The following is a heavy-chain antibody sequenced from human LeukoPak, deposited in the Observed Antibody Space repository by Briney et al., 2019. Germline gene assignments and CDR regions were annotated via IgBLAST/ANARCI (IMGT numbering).Heavy chain of an antibody. Sequence: GGSLRLSCAVSGITLSNYGMSWVRQAPGKGLEWVAGISDSGGSTNYADSVKGRFTISRDNPKNTLYLQMNSLRAEDTAVYFCAKRGVVIRVILVGFHKEAYYFDSWGRGAPVTVSS. J-gene: IGHJ4*02. V-gene: IGHV3-23*01. D-gene: IGHD3-22*01. CDR3: AKRGVVIRVILVGFHKEAYYFDS. CDR1: GITLSNYG. CDR2: ISDSGGST.